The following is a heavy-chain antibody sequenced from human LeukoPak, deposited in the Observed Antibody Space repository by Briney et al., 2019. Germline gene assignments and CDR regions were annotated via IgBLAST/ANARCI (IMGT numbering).Heavy chain of an antibody. V-gene: IGHV4-39*07. Sequence: SETLSLTCAVSGGSISSSSYYWGWIRQPPGKGLEWIGSTYYSGSTYYNPSLKSRVTISVDTSKNQFSLKLSSVTAADTAVYYCARVRLRGVLRYPPRQTAFDPWGQGTLVTVSS. CDR2: TYYSGST. D-gene: IGHD3-9*01. J-gene: IGHJ5*02. CDR3: ARVRLRGVLRYPPRQTAFDP. CDR1: GGSISSSSYY.